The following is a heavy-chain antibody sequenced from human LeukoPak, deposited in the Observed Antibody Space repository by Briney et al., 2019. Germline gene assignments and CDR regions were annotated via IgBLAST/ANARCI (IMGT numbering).Heavy chain of an antibody. CDR3: ARSRGEMATITPFGY. Sequence: PGGSLRLSCAASGFTFSSYSMNWVRQAPGKGLEWVSSISSSSSYIYYADSVKGRFTISRDNAKNSLYLQMNSLRAEDTAVYYCARSRGEMATITPFGYWGQGTLVTVSS. D-gene: IGHD5-24*01. CDR2: ISSSSSYI. V-gene: IGHV3-21*01. CDR1: GFTFSSYS. J-gene: IGHJ4*02.